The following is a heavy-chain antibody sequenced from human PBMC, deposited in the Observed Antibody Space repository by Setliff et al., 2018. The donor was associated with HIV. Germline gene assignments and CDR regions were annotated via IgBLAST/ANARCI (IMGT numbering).Heavy chain of an antibody. CDR1: GYTFTSYA. J-gene: IGHJ6*02. CDR2: ISTYSDET. V-gene: IGHV1-18*01. Sequence: GASVKVSCKASGYTFTSYAMHWVRQAPGQGLEWMGWISTYSDETSYAQRLQGRVTMTTDTSTSTAYMELRRLTFDDTAVYYCARDVEHMMDVWGQGTTVTVSS. CDR3: ARDVEHMMDV.